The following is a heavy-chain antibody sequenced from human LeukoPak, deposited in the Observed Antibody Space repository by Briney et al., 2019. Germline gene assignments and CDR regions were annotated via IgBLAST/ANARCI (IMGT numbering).Heavy chain of an antibody. CDR2: ISYDGSNK. CDR3: AKRRYSSSSWDYFDY. CDR1: GFTFSSYG. J-gene: IGHJ4*02. V-gene: IGHV3-30*18. Sequence: GGSLRLSCAASGFTFSSYGMHWVRQAPGKGLEWVAVISYDGSNKYYADSVKGRFTISRDSSKNTLYLQMNSLRAEDTAVYYCAKRRYSSSSWDYFDYWGQGTLVTVSS. D-gene: IGHD6-6*01.